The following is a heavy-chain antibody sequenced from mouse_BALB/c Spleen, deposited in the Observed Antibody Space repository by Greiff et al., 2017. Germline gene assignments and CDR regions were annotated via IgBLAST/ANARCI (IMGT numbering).Heavy chain of an antibody. CDR1: GFNIKDYY. CDR3: ARGGGGAAY. J-gene: IGHJ3*01. Sequence: VQLKESGAELVRPGALVKLSCKASGFNIKDYYMHWVKQRPEQGLEWIGWIDPENGNTIYDPKFQGKASITADTSSNTAYLQLSSLTSEDTAVYYCARGGGGAAYWGQGTLVTVSA. CDR2: IDPENGNT. V-gene: IGHV14-1*02.